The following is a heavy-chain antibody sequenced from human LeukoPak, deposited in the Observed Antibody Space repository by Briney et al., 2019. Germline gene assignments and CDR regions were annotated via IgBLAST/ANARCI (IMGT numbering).Heavy chain of an antibody. CDR2: ISYDGSNK. CDR1: GFTFSSYG. J-gene: IGHJ4*02. V-gene: IGHV3-30*03. Sequence: PGGSLRLSCAASGFTFSSYGMHWVRQAPGKGLEWVAVISYDGSNKYYADSVKGRFTISRDNSKNTLYLQMNSLRAEDTAVYYCASTGGGQNYYDSSGYADYWGQGTLVTVSS. CDR3: ASTGGGQNYYDSSGYADY. D-gene: IGHD3-22*01.